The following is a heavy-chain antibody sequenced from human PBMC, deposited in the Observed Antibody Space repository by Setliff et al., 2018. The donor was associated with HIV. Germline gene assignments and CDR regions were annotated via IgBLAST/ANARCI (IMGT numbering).Heavy chain of an antibody. J-gene: IGHJ4*02. V-gene: IGHV4-4*07. CDR2: IYTGGRT. Sequence: PSETLSLTCTVSDDSISSICCSWLRQSAGKGLEWVGRIYTGGRTNDNPSLKGRVTMSVETSKNQFSLNWSSVTAADTAVYYCARDRMPMASWVPDKWGQGTLVTVSS. CDR1: DDSISSIC. D-gene: IGHD2-2*01. CDR3: ARDRMPMASWVPDK.